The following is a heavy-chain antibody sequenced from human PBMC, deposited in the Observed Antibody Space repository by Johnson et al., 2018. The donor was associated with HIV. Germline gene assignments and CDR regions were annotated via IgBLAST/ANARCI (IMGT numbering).Heavy chain of an antibody. CDR1: GFTFSSYA. CDR2: ISYDGSNK. V-gene: IGHV3-30-3*01. J-gene: IGHJ3*02. D-gene: IGHD4-11*01. Sequence: QVQLVESGGGVAQPGRSLRLSCAASGFTFSSYAMHWVRQAPGKGLEWVAVISYDGSNKYYADSVKGRFTISRDNSKNTLYLQMNSLRAEDTAVYYCARVRSDYSNDDAFDIWGQGTMVTVSS. CDR3: ARVRSDYSNDDAFDI.